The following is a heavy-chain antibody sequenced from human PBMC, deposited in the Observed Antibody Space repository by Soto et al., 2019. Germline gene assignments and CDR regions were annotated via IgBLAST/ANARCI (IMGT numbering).Heavy chain of an antibody. CDR2: IWYDGSNK. V-gene: IGHV3-33*01. CDR3: ARSPGYCYYGMDV. Sequence: QVQLVESGGGVVQPGRSLRLSCAASGFTFSSYGMHWVRQAPGKGLEWVAVIWYDGSNKYYADSVKGRFTISRDNSKNTLYRQMNSLISEDTAAYYGARSPGYCYYGMDVWGQGTTVTVSS. J-gene: IGHJ6*02. CDR1: GFTFSSYG.